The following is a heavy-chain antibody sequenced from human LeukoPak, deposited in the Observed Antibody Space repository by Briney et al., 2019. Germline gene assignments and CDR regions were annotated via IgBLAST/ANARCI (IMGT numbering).Heavy chain of an antibody. Sequence: PSETLSLTCAVYGGSFRGYYWSWLRQPPGKGLEWSGEINHSGSTNYNPSLKSRVTISVDTSKNQFSLKLSSVTAADTAVYYCARGRISSWYYYYMDVWGKGTTVTVSS. CDR2: INHSGST. CDR1: GGSFRGYY. V-gene: IGHV4-34*01. CDR3: ARGRISSWYYYYMDV. D-gene: IGHD6-13*01. J-gene: IGHJ6*03.